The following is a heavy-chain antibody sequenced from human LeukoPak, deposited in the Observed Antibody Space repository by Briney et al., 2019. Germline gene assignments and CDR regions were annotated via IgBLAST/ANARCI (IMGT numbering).Heavy chain of an antibody. CDR2: ISYDGSNK. V-gene: IGHV3-30*18. D-gene: IGHD3-10*01. CDR1: GFTFSSYG. CDR3: AEGPYYYASGSFQYYFDY. Sequence: GGSLRLSCAASGFTFSSYGMHWVRQAPGKGLEWVAVISYDGSNKYYADSVKGRFTISRDNSKNTLYLQMNSLRAEDTAVYYCAEGPYYYASGSFQYYFDYWGQGTLVTVSS. J-gene: IGHJ4*02.